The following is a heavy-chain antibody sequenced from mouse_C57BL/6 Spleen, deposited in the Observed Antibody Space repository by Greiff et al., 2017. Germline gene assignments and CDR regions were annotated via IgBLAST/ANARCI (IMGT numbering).Heavy chain of an antibody. D-gene: IGHD2-4*01. Sequence: VQLVESGAELVKPGASVKLSCKASGYTFTEYTIHWVKQRSGQGLEWIGWFYPGSGSIKYNEKFKDKATLTADKSSSTVYMELSRLTSEDSAVYFCARHEYYDYDEDWYFDVWGTGTTVTVSS. J-gene: IGHJ1*03. CDR3: ARHEYYDYDEDWYFDV. V-gene: IGHV1-62-2*01. CDR1: GYTFTEYT. CDR2: FYPGSGSI.